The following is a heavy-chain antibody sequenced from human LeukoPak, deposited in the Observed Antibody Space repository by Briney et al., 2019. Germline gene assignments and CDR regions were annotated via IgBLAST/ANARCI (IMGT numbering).Heavy chain of an antibody. Sequence: PGESLKISCEGSGYNFYSYLIAWVRPVPGKGLEWMGIMNPSDFDIRKSPSFQGQVTISFDQSISTAYLEWSSLKASDTAIYYCARQSGYYAFDFWGQGTLVTVSS. V-gene: IGHV5-51*01. CDR3: ARQSGYYAFDF. CDR2: MNPSDFDI. J-gene: IGHJ4*02. D-gene: IGHD3-22*01. CDR1: GYNFYSYL.